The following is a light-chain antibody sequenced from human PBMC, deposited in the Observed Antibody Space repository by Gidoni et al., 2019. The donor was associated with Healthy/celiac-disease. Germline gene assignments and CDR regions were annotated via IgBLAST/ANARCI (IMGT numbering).Light chain of an antibody. CDR3: QQRSNWT. CDR1: QSVSSY. V-gene: IGKV3-11*01. J-gene: IGKJ1*01. CDR2: DAS. Sequence: EIVLTQSPATLPLSPGERATLSCRASQSVSSYLAWYQQKPGQAPRLLIYDASNRATGIPARFSGGGSGTDFTLTISSLEPEDFAVYYCQQRSNWTFGQGTKVEIK.